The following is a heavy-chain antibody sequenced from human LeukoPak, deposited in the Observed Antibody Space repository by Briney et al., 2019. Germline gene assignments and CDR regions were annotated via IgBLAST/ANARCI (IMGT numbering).Heavy chain of an antibody. CDR2: INAGNGNI. CDR3: AKGKYSYERYYYMDV. D-gene: IGHD5-18*01. CDR1: GYTFTRYA. Sequence: GASVKVSCKASGYTFTRYAMHWVRQAPGQRLEWMGWINAGNGNIRYSQKFQGRVTITRDTSASTAYMELSSLRSEDTAVYYCAKGKYSYERYYYMDVWGKGTTVTVSS. J-gene: IGHJ6*03. V-gene: IGHV1-3*01.